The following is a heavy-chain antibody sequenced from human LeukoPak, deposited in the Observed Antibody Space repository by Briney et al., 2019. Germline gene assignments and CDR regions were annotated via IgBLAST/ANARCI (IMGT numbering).Heavy chain of an antibody. CDR2: INHSGST. Sequence: SETLSLTCAVYGGSFSGYYWSWIRQPPGKGLEWIGEINHSGSTNYNPSLKSRVTISVDTSKNQFSLKLSSVTAEDTAVYYCARDIRNAGVEEPQPLTPWGQGTLVTVSS. D-gene: IGHD3-10*01. CDR3: ARDIRNAGVEEPQPLTP. V-gene: IGHV4-34*01. CDR1: GGSFSGYY. J-gene: IGHJ5*02.